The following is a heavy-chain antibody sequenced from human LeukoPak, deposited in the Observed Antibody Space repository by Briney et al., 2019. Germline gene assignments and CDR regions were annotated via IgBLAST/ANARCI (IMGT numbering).Heavy chain of an antibody. CDR3: ATDIVVVPAAIEAFDI. V-gene: IGHV1-69-2*01. CDR2: VDPEDGET. CDR1: GYTFTDYY. Sequence: ASVKVSCKVSGYTFTDYYMHWVQQAPGKGLEWMGLVDPEDGETIYAEKFQGRVTITADTSTDTAYMELSSLRSEDTAMYYCATDIVVVPAAIEAFDIWGQGTMVTVSS. D-gene: IGHD2-2*01. J-gene: IGHJ3*02.